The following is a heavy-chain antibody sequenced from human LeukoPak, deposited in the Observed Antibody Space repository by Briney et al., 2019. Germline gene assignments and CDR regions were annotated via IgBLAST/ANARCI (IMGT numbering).Heavy chain of an antibody. CDR1: TFTSYY. Sequence: TFTSYYMHWVRQAPGQGLEWMGIINPSGGSTSYAQKFQGRVTMTRDTSTSTVYMELSSLRSEDTAVYYCARDGAPRAIAVAGHNFDYWGQGTLVTVSS. V-gene: IGHV1-46*01. CDR2: INPSGGST. D-gene: IGHD6-19*01. CDR3: ARDGAPRAIAVAGHNFDY. J-gene: IGHJ4*02.